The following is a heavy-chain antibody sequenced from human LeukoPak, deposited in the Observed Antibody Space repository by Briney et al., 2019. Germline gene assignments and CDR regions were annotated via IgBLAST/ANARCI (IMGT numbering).Heavy chain of an antibody. V-gene: IGHV1-24*01. CDR1: GYTFGGHD. Sequence: ASVKVSCKASGYTFGGHDINWIRQANGKGLEWMGGFDPESGKTIYAQKFQGRVTMTEDTSTATAYMELSSLRSEDTAVYYCATVYGDYSYAFDIWGQGTMVTVSS. D-gene: IGHD4-17*01. CDR3: ATVYGDYSYAFDI. CDR2: FDPESGKT. J-gene: IGHJ3*02.